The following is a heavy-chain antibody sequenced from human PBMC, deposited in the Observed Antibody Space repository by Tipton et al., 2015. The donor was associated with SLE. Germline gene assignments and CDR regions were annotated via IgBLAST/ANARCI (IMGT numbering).Heavy chain of an antibody. V-gene: IGHV4-34*01. CDR3: ARLTGYYFDY. J-gene: IGHJ4*02. CDR1: GGSFSGYY. Sequence: TLSLTCAVYGGSFSGYYWSWIRQPPGKGLEWIGEINHSGSTNYNPSLKSRVTISVDTSKNQFSLKLSSVTAADTAVYYCARLTGYYFDYWGQGTLVTVSS. CDR2: INHSGST.